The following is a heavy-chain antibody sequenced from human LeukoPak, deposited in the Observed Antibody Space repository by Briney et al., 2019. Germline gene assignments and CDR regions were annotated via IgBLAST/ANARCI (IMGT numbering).Heavy chain of an antibody. CDR1: GGTFSSYA. V-gene: IGHV1-69*05. Sequence: EASVKVSCKASGGTFSSYAISWVRQAPGQGLEWMGGIIPIFGTANYAQKFQGRVTITTDESTSTAYMELSSLRSEDTAVYYCARRVAASPNYSSSWRGNWFDPWGQGTLVTVSS. CDR3: ARRVAASPNYSSSWRGNWFDP. CDR2: IIPIFGTA. D-gene: IGHD6-13*01. J-gene: IGHJ5*02.